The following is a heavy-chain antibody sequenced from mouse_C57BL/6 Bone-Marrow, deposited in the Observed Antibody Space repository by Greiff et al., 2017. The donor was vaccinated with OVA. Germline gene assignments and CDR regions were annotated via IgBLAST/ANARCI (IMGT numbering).Heavy chain of an antibody. CDR3: ARVGLMAWFAY. CDR2: ISDGGSYT. Sequence: DVMLVESGGGLVKPGGSLKLSCAASGFTFSSYAMSWVRQTPEKRLEWVATISDGGSYTYYPDNVKGRFTISRDNAKNNLYLQMSHLKSEDTAMYYCARVGLMAWFAYWGQGTLVTVSA. V-gene: IGHV5-4*03. D-gene: IGHD2-4*01. CDR1: GFTFSSYA. J-gene: IGHJ3*01.